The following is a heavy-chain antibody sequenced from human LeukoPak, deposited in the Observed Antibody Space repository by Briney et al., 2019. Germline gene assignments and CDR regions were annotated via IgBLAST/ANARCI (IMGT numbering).Heavy chain of an antibody. V-gene: IGHV3-30*18. CDR2: ISYDGSNK. CDR1: GFTFSSYG. CDR3: AKAGGGDSSGLDAFDI. Sequence: GRSLRLSCAASGFTFSSYGMHWVRQAPGKGLGWVAVISYDGSNKYYADSVKGRFTISRDNSKNTLYLQMNSLRAEDTAVYYCAKAGGGDSSGLDAFDIWGQGTMVTVSS. D-gene: IGHD3-22*01. J-gene: IGHJ3*02.